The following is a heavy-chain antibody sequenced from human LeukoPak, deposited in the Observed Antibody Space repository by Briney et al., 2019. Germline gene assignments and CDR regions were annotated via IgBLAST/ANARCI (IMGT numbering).Heavy chain of an antibody. Sequence: GGTLRLSCAASGFTFSSYSMNWVRQAPGKGLEWVSYISSSSSTIYYADSVKGRFTISRDNAKNSLYLQMNSLRAEDTAVYYCARESIAAAGGFSAFDIWGQGTMVTVSS. J-gene: IGHJ3*02. CDR2: ISSSSSTI. V-gene: IGHV3-48*01. D-gene: IGHD6-13*01. CDR3: ARESIAAAGGFSAFDI. CDR1: GFTFSSYS.